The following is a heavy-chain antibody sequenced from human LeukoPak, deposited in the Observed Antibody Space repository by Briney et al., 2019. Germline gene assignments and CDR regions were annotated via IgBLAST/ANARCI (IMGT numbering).Heavy chain of an antibody. J-gene: IGHJ4*02. CDR1: GFTFSNAW. CDR3: AKSIIAAAGTMDY. Sequence: GGSLRLSCAASGFTFSNAWMSWVRQAPGKGLEWVSAISGSGGSTYYADSVKGRFTISRDNSKNTLYLQMNSLRAEDTAVYYCAKSIIAAAGTMDYWGQGTLVTVSS. CDR2: ISGSGGST. D-gene: IGHD6-13*01. V-gene: IGHV3-23*01.